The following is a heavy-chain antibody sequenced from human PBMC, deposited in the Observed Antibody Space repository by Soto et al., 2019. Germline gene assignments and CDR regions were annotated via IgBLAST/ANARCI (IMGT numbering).Heavy chain of an antibody. J-gene: IGHJ4*02. Sequence: GVSLRLSCAASGFTFSSYGMHWVRQAPGKGLEWVAVIWYDGSNKYYADSVKGRFTISRDNSKNTLYLQMNSLRAEDTAVYYCARDTPSDGYNCWGQGTLVTVSS. D-gene: IGHD5-12*01. CDR3: ARDTPSDGYNC. CDR1: GFTFSSYG. CDR2: IWYDGSNK. V-gene: IGHV3-33*01.